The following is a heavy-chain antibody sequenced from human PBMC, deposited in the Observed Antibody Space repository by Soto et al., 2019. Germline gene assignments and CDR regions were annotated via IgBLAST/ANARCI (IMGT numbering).Heavy chain of an antibody. J-gene: IGHJ4*02. CDR3: ARITGRHLDY. Sequence: TLSLTFAVSGCSITTVGYSWSWIRQPPGKGLEWIVNVDYSGTAYFSPSLATRVTFHVDTSKNQFSLTLYSVTAADTAVYYCARITGRHLDYWGQGILVTVSS. CDR1: GCSITTVGYS. CDR2: VDYSGTA. V-gene: IGHV4-30-2*03. D-gene: IGHD1-20*01.